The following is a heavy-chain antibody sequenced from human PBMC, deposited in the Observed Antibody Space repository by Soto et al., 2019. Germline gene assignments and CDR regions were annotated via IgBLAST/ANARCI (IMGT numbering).Heavy chain of an antibody. Sequence: SETLSLTCFVSVASISSNYWSWIRHPPGKGLEWIGYIYYSGNTNYNPSLKSRVIISIDTSKNHFFLKLSSVTAADTAVYYCARGPHYYYYGLEVWGQGTTVTVSS. V-gene: IGHV4-59*01. J-gene: IGHJ6*02. CDR1: VASISSNY. CDR2: IYYSGNT. CDR3: ARGPHYYYYGLEV.